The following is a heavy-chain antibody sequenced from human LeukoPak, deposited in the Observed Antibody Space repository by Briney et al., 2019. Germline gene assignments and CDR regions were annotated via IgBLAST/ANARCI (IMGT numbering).Heavy chain of an antibody. CDR2: NFHSVTT. CDR3: ARVTEYYGSGRRHNYYSYVMDV. J-gene: IGHJ6*04. Sequence: SETLSLTCTVSGGSISSYYWSWIRQPPGKGLEWVGYNFHSVTTNYNPSLQSRVFISVDTSKNQFSLDLTSVTAADTAVYYCARVTEYYGSGRRHNYYSYVMDVWGKGTTVTISS. CDR1: GGSISSYY. V-gene: IGHV4-59*01. D-gene: IGHD3-10*01.